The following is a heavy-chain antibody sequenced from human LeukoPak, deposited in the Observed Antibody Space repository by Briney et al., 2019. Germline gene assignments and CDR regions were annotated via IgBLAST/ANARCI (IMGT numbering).Heavy chain of an antibody. CDR2: IHQDGSEK. J-gene: IGHJ6*03. D-gene: IGHD3-10*01. V-gene: IGHV3-7*01. CDR3: ARDSPQLLWFGVMDV. Sequence: PGGSLRLSCAASGFTFSSYWMSWVRQAPGKGLEWVANIHQDGSEKYYVDSVKGRFTISRDNAKNSLYLQMNSLRAEDTAVYYCARDSPQLLWFGVMDVWGKGTTVTVSS. CDR1: GFTFSSYW.